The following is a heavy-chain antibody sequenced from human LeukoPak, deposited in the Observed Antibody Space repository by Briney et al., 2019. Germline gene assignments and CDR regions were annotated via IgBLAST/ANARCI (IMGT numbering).Heavy chain of an antibody. CDR3: AREGIAAVSFDY. D-gene: IGHD6-13*01. CDR2: IYYTGST. CDR1: GGSISSSSYY. Sequence: PSEILSLTCTVSGGSISSSSYYWGWIRQPPGKGLEWIGNIYYTGSTYYNPSLKSRVTISVETSKNQFSLKLTSVTAADTAVYYCAREGIAAVSFDYWGQGTLVTVSS. J-gene: IGHJ4*02. V-gene: IGHV4-39*02.